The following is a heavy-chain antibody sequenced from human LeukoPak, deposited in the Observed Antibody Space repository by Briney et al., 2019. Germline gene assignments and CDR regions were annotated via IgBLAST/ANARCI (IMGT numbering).Heavy chain of an antibody. D-gene: IGHD6-19*01. J-gene: IGHJ6*03. CDR1: GFTFSSYG. Sequence: GSLRLSCAASGFTFSSYGMHWVRQAPGKGLEWVAFIRYDGSNKYYADSVKGRFTISRDNAKNSLYLQMNSLRAEDTALYHCAREYSSGWHPYYYYYMDVWGKGTTVTISS. V-gene: IGHV3-30*02. CDR2: IRYDGSNK. CDR3: AREYSSGWHPYYYYYMDV.